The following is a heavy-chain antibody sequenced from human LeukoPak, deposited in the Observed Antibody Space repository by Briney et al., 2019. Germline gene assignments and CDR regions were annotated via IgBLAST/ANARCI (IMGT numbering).Heavy chain of an antibody. Sequence: GGSLRLSCAASGFTFSSYAMSWVRQAPGKGLEWVSAISGSGGSTCYADSVKGRFTISRDNSKNTLYLQMNSLRAEDTAVYYCAKDGRFVVVTATTFDYWGQGTLVTVSS. V-gene: IGHV3-23*01. D-gene: IGHD2-21*02. CDR3: AKDGRFVVVTATTFDY. J-gene: IGHJ4*02. CDR1: GFTFSSYA. CDR2: ISGSGGST.